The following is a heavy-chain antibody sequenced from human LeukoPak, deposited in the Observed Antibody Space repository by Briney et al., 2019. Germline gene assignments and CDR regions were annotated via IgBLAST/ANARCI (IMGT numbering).Heavy chain of an antibody. J-gene: IGHJ6*03. D-gene: IGHD3-3*01. CDR2: ISWDGGST. V-gene: IGHV3-43D*04. Sequence: GGSLRLSCGASGFTFDDYAMHWVRQAPGKGLEWVSLISWDGGSTYYADSVKGRFTISRDNSKNSLYLQMNSLRAEDTALYYCAKDSTGDFWSGFYMDVWGKGTTVTVSS. CDR1: GFTFDDYA. CDR3: AKDSTGDFWSGFYMDV.